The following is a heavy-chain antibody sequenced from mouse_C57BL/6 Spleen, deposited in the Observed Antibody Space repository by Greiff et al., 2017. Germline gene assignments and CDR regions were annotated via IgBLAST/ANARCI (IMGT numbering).Heavy chain of an antibody. D-gene: IGHD2-2*01. V-gene: IGHV1-61*01. CDR2: IYPSDSET. J-gene: IGHJ1*03. CDR1: GYTFTSYW. CDR3: ARSYGYDWYFDV. Sequence: QVQLQQPGAELVRPGSSVKLSCKASGYTFTSYWMDWVKQRPGQGLEWIGNIYPSDSETHYNQKFKDKATLTVDKSSRTAYMQLSSLTSEDSAVYYCARSYGYDWYFDVWGTGTTVTVSS.